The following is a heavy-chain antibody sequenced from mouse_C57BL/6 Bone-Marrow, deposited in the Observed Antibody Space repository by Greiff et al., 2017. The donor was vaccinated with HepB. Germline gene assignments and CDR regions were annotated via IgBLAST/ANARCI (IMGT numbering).Heavy chain of an antibody. J-gene: IGHJ1*03. Sequence: EVKLMESGGDLVKPGGSLKLSCAASGFTFSSYGMSWVRQTPDNRLEWVATISSGGSYTYSPDSVKGRFTISRDNAKNTLYLQMSSLKSEDTAMYYCAIGTVEGRWYFDVWGTGTTVTVSS. CDR1: GFTFSSYG. D-gene: IGHD1-1*01. V-gene: IGHV5-6*01. CDR3: AIGTVEGRWYFDV. CDR2: ISSGGSYT.